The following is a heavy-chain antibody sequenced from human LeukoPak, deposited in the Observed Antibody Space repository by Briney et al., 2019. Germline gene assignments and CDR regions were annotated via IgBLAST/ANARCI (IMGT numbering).Heavy chain of an antibody. CDR3: ARLDLSNWYFDP. J-gene: IGHJ2*01. V-gene: IGHV3-21*01. D-gene: IGHD3-16*02. CDR1: GFTFSSYS. Sequence: PGGSLRLSCVASGFTFSSYSMNWVGHAPGKGLEGGSSMSSSSGYRAYADSLKGRFAISRDNAKNSLYLQMSSLRAEDTAVYFCARLDLSNWYFDPWGRGTLVTVSS. CDR2: MSSSSGYR.